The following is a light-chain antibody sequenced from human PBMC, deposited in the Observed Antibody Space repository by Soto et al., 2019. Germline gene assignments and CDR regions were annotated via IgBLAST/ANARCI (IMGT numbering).Light chain of an antibody. CDR1: SSNIGSNT. CDR3: AAWDDSLNGRGV. Sequence: QSVLTQPPSASGTPGQRVTIPCSGSSSNIGSNTISWYQQLPGTAPKLHIYSNNQRPSGVPDRFSGSKSGTSASLAISGLQSEDEADYYCAAWDDSLNGRGVFGTGTKLTVL. CDR2: SNN. V-gene: IGLV1-44*01. J-gene: IGLJ1*01.